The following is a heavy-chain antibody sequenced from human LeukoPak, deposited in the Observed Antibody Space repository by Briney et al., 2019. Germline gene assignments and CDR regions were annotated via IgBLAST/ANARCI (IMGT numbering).Heavy chain of an antibody. D-gene: IGHD6-13*01. CDR3: ARKVWQLAIPFDY. V-gene: IGHV3-23*01. CDR2: ISGSGGST. Sequence: PGGSLRLSCAASGCTFSSYAMSWVRQAPGKGLEWVSAISGSGGSTYYADSVKGRFNISRDNSKNPLYLQMNSLRAEDTAVYYCARKVWQLAIPFDYWGQGTLVTVSS. CDR1: GCTFSSYA. J-gene: IGHJ4*02.